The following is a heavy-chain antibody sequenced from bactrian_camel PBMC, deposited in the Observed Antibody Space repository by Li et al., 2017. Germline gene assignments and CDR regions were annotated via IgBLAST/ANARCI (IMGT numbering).Heavy chain of an antibody. Sequence: HVQLVESGGGLVQPGESLRLSCAVSGHVDSINSFGWFRQAPGKEREGVARIWRSGRTYYADSVKGRFTISRDNTKSTVHLEMNSLESEDTGMYYCAASPQWWGTGELKTDEVAFWGRGTQVTVS. CDR2: IWRSGRT. CDR1: GHVDSINS. D-gene: IGHD2*01. V-gene: IGHV3S53*01. J-gene: IGHJ4*01. CDR3: AASPQWWGTGELKTDEVAF.